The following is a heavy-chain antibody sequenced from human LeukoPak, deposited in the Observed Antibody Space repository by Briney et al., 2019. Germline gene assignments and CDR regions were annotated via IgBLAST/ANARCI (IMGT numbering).Heavy chain of an antibody. V-gene: IGHV3-74*01. J-gene: IGHJ4*02. D-gene: IGHD3-16*01. CDR2: VNSDGSGT. Sequence: GGSLRLSGAASGFTFSRYSMHWLRQAPGKGLVGVSHVNSDGSGTDYADSGKGRFTISRDNAKNTLYLQMNSLRVEDTAVYYCVCLGLGGLSLDWGQGTLVTVSS. CDR3: VCLGLGGLSLD. CDR1: GFTFSRYS.